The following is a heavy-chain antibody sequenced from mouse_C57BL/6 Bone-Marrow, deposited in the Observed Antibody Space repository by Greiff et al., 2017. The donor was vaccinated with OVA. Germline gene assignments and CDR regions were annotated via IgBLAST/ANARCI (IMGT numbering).Heavy chain of an antibody. Sequence: VNLVESGPGLVQPSQSLSITCTVSGFSLTSYGVHWVRQSPGKGLEWLGVIWSGGSPDYNAAFISRLSISKDNSKSQVFFKMNSLQADDTAIYYCARNYGSSPSYWYFDVWGTGTTVTVSS. CDR2: IWSGGSP. V-gene: IGHV2-2*01. J-gene: IGHJ1*03. D-gene: IGHD1-1*01. CDR3: ARNYGSSPSYWYFDV. CDR1: GFSLTSYG.